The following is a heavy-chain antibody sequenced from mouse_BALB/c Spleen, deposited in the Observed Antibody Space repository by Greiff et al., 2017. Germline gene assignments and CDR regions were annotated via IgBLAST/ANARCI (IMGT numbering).Heavy chain of an antibody. J-gene: IGHJ4*01. CDR1: GYSFTGYF. D-gene: IGHD2-4*01. CDR2: INPYNGDT. CDR3: GGVGVYYDYDEDYAMDY. V-gene: IGHV1-37*01. Sequence: EVQLQQSGPELVKPGASVKISCKASGYSFTGYFMNWVKQSHGKSLEWIGRINPYNGDTYYNQKFKGKATLTVDKSSSTAHMELLSLTSEDSAVYYCGGVGVYYDYDEDYAMDYWGQGTSVTVSS.